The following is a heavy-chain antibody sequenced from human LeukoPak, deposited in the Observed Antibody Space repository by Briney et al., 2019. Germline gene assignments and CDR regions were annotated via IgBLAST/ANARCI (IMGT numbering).Heavy chain of an antibody. CDR1: GSMYNYY. V-gene: IGHV4-59*01. CDR2: IYYSGST. J-gene: IGHJ4*02. Sequence: SETLSLTCTVSGSMYNYYWSWIRQPPGKGLEWIGYIYYSGSTNYNPSLKSRVTISVDTSKNQFSLKLSSVTAADTAMYYCARDGNSVGEGFDYWGQGTLVTVSS. D-gene: IGHD3-16*01. CDR3: ARDGNSVGEGFDY.